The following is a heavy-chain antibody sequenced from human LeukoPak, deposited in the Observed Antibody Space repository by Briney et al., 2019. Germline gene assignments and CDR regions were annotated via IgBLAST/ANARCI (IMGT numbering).Heavy chain of an antibody. CDR3: ARGDDSSGQGY. CDR2: IYYSGST. V-gene: IGHV4-59*12. J-gene: IGHJ4*02. CDR1: GGSISSYY. D-gene: IGHD3-22*01. Sequence: PSETLSLTCTVSGGSISSYYWSWIRQPPGKGLEWIGYIYYSGSTNYNPSLKSRVTMSVDTSKNQFSLKLSSVTAADTAVYYCARGDDSSGQGYWGQGTLVTVSS.